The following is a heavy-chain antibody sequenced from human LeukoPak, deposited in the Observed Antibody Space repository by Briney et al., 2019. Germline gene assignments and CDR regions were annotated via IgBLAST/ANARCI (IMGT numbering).Heavy chain of an antibody. CDR3: AREPLQSRPLDV. CDR1: GFTFSSYS. J-gene: IGHJ6*04. CDR2: ISSSSSYI. Sequence: GGSLRLSCAASGFTFSSYSMSWVRQTPGKGLEWVSSISSSSSYIYYADSVKGRSTISRDNAKNSLYLQMNSLRAEDTAVYYCAREPLQSRPLDVWDKGTTVTVSS. V-gene: IGHV3-21*01. D-gene: IGHD4-11*01.